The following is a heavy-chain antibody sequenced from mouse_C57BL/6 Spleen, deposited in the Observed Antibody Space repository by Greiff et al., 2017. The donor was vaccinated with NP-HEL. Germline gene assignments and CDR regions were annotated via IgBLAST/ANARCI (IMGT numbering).Heavy chain of an antibody. CDR1: GFTFSDYG. CDR2: ISSGSSTI. CDR3: ARVYDYDWFAY. V-gene: IGHV5-17*01. Sequence: DVQLVESGGGLVKPGGSLKLSCAASGFTFSDYGMHWVRQAPEKGLEWVAYISSGSSTIYYADTVKGRFTISRDNAKNTLFLQMTSLRSEDTAMYYCARVYDYDWFAYWGQGTLVTVAA. D-gene: IGHD2-4*01. J-gene: IGHJ3*01.